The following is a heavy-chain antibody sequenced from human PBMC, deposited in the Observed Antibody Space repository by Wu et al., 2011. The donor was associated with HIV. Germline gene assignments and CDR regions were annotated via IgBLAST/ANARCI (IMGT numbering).Heavy chain of an antibody. J-gene: IGHJ4*02. V-gene: IGHV1-18*01. CDR1: GYTFTSYG. CDR2: IRTYNGET. D-gene: IGHD5-12*01. Sequence: QVQVVQSGAEVKKPGASVKVSCKASGYTFTSYGISWVRQAPGQGLEWIGWIRTYNGETNYAQNLQGRVTVTTDTSTSTVYMEVRSLRSDDTAVYYCARDPPGYPYYFDYWGQGTLVTVSS. CDR3: ARDPPGYPYYFDY.